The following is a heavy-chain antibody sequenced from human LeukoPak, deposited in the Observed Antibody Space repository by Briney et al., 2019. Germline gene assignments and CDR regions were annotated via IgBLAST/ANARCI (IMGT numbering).Heavy chain of an antibody. Sequence: GGSLRLSCAASGFTFSSYAMHWVRQAPGKGLEWVAVISYDGSNKYYADSVKGRFTISRDNSKNTLYLQMNSLRAEDTAVYYCARGEGVVIGADAFDIWGQGTMVTVSS. V-gene: IGHV3-30-3*01. J-gene: IGHJ3*02. CDR1: GFTFSSYA. CDR2: ISYDGSNK. CDR3: ARGEGVVIGADAFDI. D-gene: IGHD2-21*01.